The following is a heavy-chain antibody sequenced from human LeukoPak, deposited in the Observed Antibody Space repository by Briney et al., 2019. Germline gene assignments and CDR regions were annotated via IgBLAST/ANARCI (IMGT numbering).Heavy chain of an antibody. J-gene: IGHJ4*02. CDR2: IYPGDSDT. Sequence: GESLKISCNSSGYIYTSYWIDWVRQMPGKGLEWMGIIYPGDSDTRYSPSFQGQVTISADKSISTAYLQWSSLKASDTAMYYCARGGGYSGYASIYWGQGTLVTVSS. V-gene: IGHV5-51*01. CDR1: GYIYTSYW. CDR3: ARGGGYSGYASIY. D-gene: IGHD5-12*01.